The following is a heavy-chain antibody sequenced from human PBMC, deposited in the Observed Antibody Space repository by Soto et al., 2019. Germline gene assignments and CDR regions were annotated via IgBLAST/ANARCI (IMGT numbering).Heavy chain of an antibody. V-gene: IGHV4-39*01. D-gene: IGHD6-19*01. CDR3: ARPKSGGWRGAFGY. CDR1: GGSMSSSSYY. Sequence: QLQLQESGPGLVKPSETLSLTCTVSGGSMSSSSYYWGWIRQPPGKGLEWIGSIYYSGSSYYNPSLKSRVTISGDTSRNQFYLKLSSVTAADTAVYYCARPKSGGWRGAFGYCGQGTLVSVSS. J-gene: IGHJ4*02. CDR2: IYYSGSS.